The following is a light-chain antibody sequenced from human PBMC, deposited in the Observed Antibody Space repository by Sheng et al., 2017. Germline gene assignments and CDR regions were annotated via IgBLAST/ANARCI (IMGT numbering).Light chain of an antibody. CDR1: SSDVGGYHH. V-gene: IGLV2-14*01. J-gene: IGLJ1*01. Sequence: QSALTQPASLSGSPGQSITISCTGTSSDVGGYHHVSWYQQYPGKAPKLMIYDVSNRPSGFRNRFSGSKSGNTASLTISGLQADDEADYYCSSFTSSASYVFGSVTKVTVL. CDR3: SSFTSSASYV. CDR2: DVS.